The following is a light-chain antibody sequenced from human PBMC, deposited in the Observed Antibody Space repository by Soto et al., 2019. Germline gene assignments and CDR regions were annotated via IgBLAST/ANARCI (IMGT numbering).Light chain of an antibody. V-gene: IGLV3-9*01. Sequence: SYELTQPLSVSVALGQTARITCGGNNIGSKNGHWYQQKPGQAPVLVIYRVSKRPSGIPERFSGSNSGNTATLTISRAQVGDEADYYCQVWDSSAAYVVFGGGTKLTVL. CDR3: QVWDSSAAYVV. CDR2: RVS. J-gene: IGLJ2*01. CDR1: NIGSKN.